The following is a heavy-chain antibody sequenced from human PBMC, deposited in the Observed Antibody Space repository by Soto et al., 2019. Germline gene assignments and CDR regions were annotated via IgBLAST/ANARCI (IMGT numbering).Heavy chain of an antibody. CDR2: ISSSNTDM. CDR3: VTNVPDYGDY. J-gene: IGHJ4*02. CDR1: GFTFVNHN. Sequence: PGGPMRLSCAAAGFTFVNHNMNWIRQAPGKGLEWVSFISSSNTDMFYADSVKGQFTISRDNARNSLFLQMNSLRAEDTAVYYCVTNVPDYGDYWGQGTLVTVSS. V-gene: IGHV3-48*01.